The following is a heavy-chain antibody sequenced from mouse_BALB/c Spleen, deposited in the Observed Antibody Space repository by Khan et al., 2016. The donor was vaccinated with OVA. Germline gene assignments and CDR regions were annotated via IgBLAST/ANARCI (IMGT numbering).Heavy chain of an antibody. D-gene: IGHD2-12*01. Sequence: VQLQQSGTELVKPGASVKLSCTASGFNIKDTYIHWVKQRPAQGLEWIGNIDPANGFSRFDPKFQGKATITADTSSNTAYLQLSSLTSEDTAVYYCASPYENNHEGGRYFDVWGAGTTVTASS. J-gene: IGHJ1*01. V-gene: IGHV14-3*02. CDR3: ASPYENNHEGGRYFDV. CDR1: GFNIKDTY. CDR2: IDPANGFS.